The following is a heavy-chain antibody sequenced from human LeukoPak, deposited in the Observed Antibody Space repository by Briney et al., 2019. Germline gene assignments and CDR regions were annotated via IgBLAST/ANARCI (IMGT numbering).Heavy chain of an antibody. CDR1: GGTFSSYA. J-gene: IGHJ5*02. CDR2: IIPIFGTA. D-gene: IGHD2-15*01. Sequence: VASVKVSCKASGGTFSSYAISWVRQAPGQGLEWMGRIIPIFGTANYAQKFQGRVTITTDESTSTAYMELSSPRSEDTAVYYCARDPTNRSGGSSWFDPWGQGTLVTVSS. CDR3: ARDPTNRSGGSSWFDP. V-gene: IGHV1-69*05.